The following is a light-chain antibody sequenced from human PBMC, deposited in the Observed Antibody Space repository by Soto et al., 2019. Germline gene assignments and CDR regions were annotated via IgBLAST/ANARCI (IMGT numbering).Light chain of an antibody. CDR3: QQYGYSPIT. Sequence: EIVLTQSPATLPLSPGERATLSCRASQSVNSYLAWYQQKPGQAPRLLIYDASNRATGIPARFSGSGSGTDFTLTISRLEPEDFAVYYCQQYGYSPITFGQGTRLEIK. V-gene: IGKV3-11*01. CDR1: QSVNSY. J-gene: IGKJ5*01. CDR2: DAS.